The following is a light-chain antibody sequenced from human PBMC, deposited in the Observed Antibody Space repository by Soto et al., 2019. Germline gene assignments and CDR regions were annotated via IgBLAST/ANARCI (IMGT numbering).Light chain of an antibody. J-gene: IGKJ1*01. Sequence: EIVMTQSPATLSVSPLERDSLXRRASQSVSSNLAWYQQKPGQAPRLLIYGASTRATGIPARFSGSGSGTEFTLTISSLQSQDFAVYYCQQSNNWPRTFGQGTKVDIK. CDR1: QSVSSN. CDR2: GAS. CDR3: QQSNNWPRT. V-gene: IGKV3-15*01.